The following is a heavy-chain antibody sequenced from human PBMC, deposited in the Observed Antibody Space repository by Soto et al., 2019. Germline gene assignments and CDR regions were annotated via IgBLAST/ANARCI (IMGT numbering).Heavy chain of an antibody. CDR1: GFTFSSYA. D-gene: IGHD6-13*01. V-gene: IGHV3-23*01. Sequence: EVQLLESGGGLVQPGGSLRLSCAASGFTFSSYAMSWVRQAPGKGLEWVSAISGSGGSTYYADSVKGRFTISRDNSKNTLYLQINSLRAEDKAVYYCAKGGLSWSSFDYWGQGTLVTVSS. CDR3: AKGGLSWSSFDY. CDR2: ISGSGGST. J-gene: IGHJ4*02.